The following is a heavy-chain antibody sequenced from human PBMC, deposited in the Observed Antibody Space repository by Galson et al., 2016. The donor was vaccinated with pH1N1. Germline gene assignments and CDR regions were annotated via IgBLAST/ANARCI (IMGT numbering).Heavy chain of an antibody. D-gene: IGHD7-27*01. V-gene: IGHV3-74*01. CDR1: GFTFSRYW. CDR3: ATGEGDYFDY. J-gene: IGHJ4*02. CDR2: INRDGGSA. Sequence: SLRLSCAASGFTFSRYWMHWVRQAPGKGLVWVSRINRDGGSAIYADSVKGRLTISRDNAKNTLYLQMNSLRAEDTALYYCATGEGDYFDYWGQGTLVTVSS.